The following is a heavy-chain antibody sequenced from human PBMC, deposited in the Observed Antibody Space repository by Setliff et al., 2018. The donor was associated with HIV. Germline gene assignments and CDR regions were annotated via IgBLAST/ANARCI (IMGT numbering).Heavy chain of an antibody. CDR2: ILSTGERT. CDR3: AKELAASGLGYFDS. Sequence: GSLRLSCAASGFTFDDYAMHWVRQAPGKGLEWVSAILSTGERTFYADSVKGRFTISRDNSKNTVYLQMNSLRAEDTAEYYCAKELAASGLGYFDSWGRGILVTVSS. CDR1: GFTFDDYA. V-gene: IGHV3-23*01. J-gene: IGHJ4*02. D-gene: IGHD3-22*01.